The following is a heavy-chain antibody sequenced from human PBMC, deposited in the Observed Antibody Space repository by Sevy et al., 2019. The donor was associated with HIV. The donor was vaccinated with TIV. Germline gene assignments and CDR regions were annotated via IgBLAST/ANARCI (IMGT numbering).Heavy chain of an antibody. CDR2: IYSGGST. D-gene: IGHD6-19*01. CDR3: ARVRGRGVAGYFDY. V-gene: IGHV3-53*01. Sequence: GGSLRLSCAASGFTVSSNYMSWVRQAPGKGLEWVSVIYSGGSTYYADSVKGRFTISRDNSKNTLYLQMNSLRAEDTAVYYYARVRGRGVAGYFDYWGPGTLVTVSS. J-gene: IGHJ4*02. CDR1: GFTVSSNY.